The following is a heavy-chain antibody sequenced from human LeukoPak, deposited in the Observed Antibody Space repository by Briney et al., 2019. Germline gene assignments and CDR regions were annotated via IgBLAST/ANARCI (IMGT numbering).Heavy chain of an antibody. V-gene: IGHV1-69*13. CDR3: ARWMEQWLPRGGYFDY. J-gene: IGHJ4*02. D-gene: IGHD6-19*01. CDR1: GGTFSSYA. CDR2: IIPIFGTA. Sequence: SVKVSCKASGGTFSSYAISWVRQAPGQGLEWMGGIIPIFGTANYAEKFQGRVTITADESTSTAYMELSSLRSEDMAVYYCARWMEQWLPRGGYFDYWGQGTLVTVSS.